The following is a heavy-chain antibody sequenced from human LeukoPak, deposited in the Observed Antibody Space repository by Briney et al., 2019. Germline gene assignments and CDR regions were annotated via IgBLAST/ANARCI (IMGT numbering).Heavy chain of an antibody. CDR2: INPNSGGT. CDR1: GYTFTGYY. V-gene: IGHV1-2*02. J-gene: IGHJ3*02. CDR3: ARPRLAYCGGDCYSLAFDI. Sequence: GASVKVSCKASGYTFTGYYMHWVRQAPGQGLEWMGWINPNSGGTNYAQKFQGRVTMTRDTSISTAYMELSRLRSDDTAVYYCARPRLAYCGGDCYSLAFDIWGQGTMVTVSS. D-gene: IGHD2-21*02.